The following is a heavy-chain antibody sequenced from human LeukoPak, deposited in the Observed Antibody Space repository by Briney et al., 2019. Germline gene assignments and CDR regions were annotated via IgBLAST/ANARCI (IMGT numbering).Heavy chain of an antibody. D-gene: IGHD3-22*01. CDR1: GFAFSTYW. V-gene: IGHV3-7*01. Sequence: PGGSLRLSCAASGFAFSTYWMNWVRQAPGKGLEWVANIKPDGSEKFYVDSVKGRFTISRDNGKNTLYLQMNSLRAEDTAIYYCAREGSYLNAGGSYYLHWLDPWGQGTLVTVSS. J-gene: IGHJ5*02. CDR2: IKPDGSEK. CDR3: AREGSYLNAGGSYYLHWLDP.